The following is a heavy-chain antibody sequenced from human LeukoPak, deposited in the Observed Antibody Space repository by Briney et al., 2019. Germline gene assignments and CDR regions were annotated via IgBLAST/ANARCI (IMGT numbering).Heavy chain of an antibody. CDR1: GGSISSGGYS. V-gene: IGHV4-30-2*01. J-gene: IGHJ4*02. D-gene: IGHD3-10*01. CDR2: IYHSGST. Sequence: TSETLSLTCTVPGGSISSGGYSWSWIRQPPGKGLEWIGYIYHSGSTYYNPSLKSRVTISVDRSKNQFSLKLSSVTAADTAVYYCARVEWFGEIDYWGQGTLVTVSS. CDR3: ARVEWFGEIDY.